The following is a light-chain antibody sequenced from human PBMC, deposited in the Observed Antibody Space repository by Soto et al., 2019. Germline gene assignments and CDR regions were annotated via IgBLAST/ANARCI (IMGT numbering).Light chain of an antibody. V-gene: IGKV3-20*01. J-gene: IGKJ3*01. CDR2: GAS. Sequence: EIVLTQSPGTLSLSPGERATLSCRASQSVSSSYLAWYQQKPGQAPRLLIYGASSRATGIPGRFSGSGSGTEFTLTISRLEPEDFEVYYCQQYGRSPFTFGPGTKVDIK. CDR3: QQYGRSPFT. CDR1: QSVSSSY.